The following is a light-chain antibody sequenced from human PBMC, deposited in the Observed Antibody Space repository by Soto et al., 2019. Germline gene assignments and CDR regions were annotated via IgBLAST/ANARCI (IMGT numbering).Light chain of an antibody. Sequence: QSALTQPPSASGYPGQSVTISCTGTSSDVRGYNYVSWYQQHPGKAPKLMIYEVSKRPSGVPDRFSGSKSGNTASLTVSGLQAEYEADYYCSSYAGSNNLVFGGGTKLTVL. CDR3: SSYAGSNNLV. CDR2: EVS. V-gene: IGLV2-8*01. CDR1: SSDVRGYNY. J-gene: IGLJ2*01.